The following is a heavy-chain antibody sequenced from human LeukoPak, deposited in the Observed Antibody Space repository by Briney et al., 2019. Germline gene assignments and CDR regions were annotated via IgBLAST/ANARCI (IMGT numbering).Heavy chain of an antibody. CDR2: ISSSGSTI. Sequence: QTGGSLRLSCEDSGFTFSSYEMNWVHQAPGKGLEWISYISSSGSTIYYADSVKGRFTISRDNAKNSLYLQMNSLRAEDTAVYYCAELGITMIGGVWGKGTTVTISS. CDR1: GFTFSSYE. D-gene: IGHD3-10*02. V-gene: IGHV3-48*03. CDR3: AELGITMIGGV. J-gene: IGHJ6*04.